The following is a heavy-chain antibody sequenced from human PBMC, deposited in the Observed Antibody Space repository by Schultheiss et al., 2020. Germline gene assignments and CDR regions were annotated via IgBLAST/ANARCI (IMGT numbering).Heavy chain of an antibody. D-gene: IGHD2-2*01. V-gene: IGHV4-34*01. CDR3: ARGIVVVPAARNFYYYYYGMDV. J-gene: IGHJ6*02. Sequence: SETLSLTCAVYGGSFSGYYWSWIRQPPGKGLEWIGEINHSGSTNYNPSLKSRVTISVDTSKNQFSLKLSSVTAADTAVYYCARGIVVVPAARNFYYYYYGMDVWGQGTTVTVSS. CDR2: INHSGST. CDR1: GGSFSGYY.